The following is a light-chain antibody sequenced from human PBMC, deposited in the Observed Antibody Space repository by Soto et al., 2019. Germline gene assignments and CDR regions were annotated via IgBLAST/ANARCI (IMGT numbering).Light chain of an antibody. CDR1: QSVGSN. J-gene: IGKJ2*01. V-gene: IGKV3-15*01. CDR3: QQYNNWPYT. CDR2: DAS. Sequence: EIVMTQSPATLSASPGERAPLSCRASQSVGSNLAWYQQKPGQAPRLLIYDASTRATGIPASFSGSGSGTEFTLTIRSLQSEYSAVYFCQQYNNWPYTFGQGTKVDSK.